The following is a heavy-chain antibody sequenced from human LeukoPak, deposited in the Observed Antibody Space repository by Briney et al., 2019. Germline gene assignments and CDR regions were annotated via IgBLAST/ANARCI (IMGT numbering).Heavy chain of an antibody. CDR2: VSGSGITI. CDR1: GFTFSSYE. CDR3: ARQVASGFDP. J-gene: IGHJ5*02. V-gene: IGHV3-48*03. Sequence: PGGSLRLSCAASGFTFSSYEMNWVRQAPGKGLEWVSYVSGSGITIYYADSLKGRFTVSRDNAKNSLYLQMNSLRAEDTAVYYCARQVASGFDPWGQGTLVTVSS.